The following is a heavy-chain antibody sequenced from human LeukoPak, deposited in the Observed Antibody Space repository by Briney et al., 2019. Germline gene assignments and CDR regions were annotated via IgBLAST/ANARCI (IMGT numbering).Heavy chain of an antibody. CDR2: IYPGDSDT. J-gene: IGHJ4*02. CDR3: AITWYSSSHQFDY. D-gene: IGHD6-13*01. V-gene: IGHV5-51*01. CDR1: GYSFSSYW. Sequence: GESLKISCKGSGYSFSSYWIGWVRQMPGKGLEWMGMIYPGDSDTRYSPSFQGQVTISADKSISTAYLQWSSLKASDTAMYYRAITWYSSSHQFDYWGQGTLVTVSS.